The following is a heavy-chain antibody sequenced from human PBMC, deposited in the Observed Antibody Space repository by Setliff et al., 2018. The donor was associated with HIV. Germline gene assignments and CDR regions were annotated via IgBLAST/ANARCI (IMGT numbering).Heavy chain of an antibody. CDR2: ISPATDKT. V-gene: IGHV1-18*01. CDR3: ARVGDPVYHAFDM. CDR1: GYTFTSYG. Sequence: ASVKVSCKASGYTFTSYGISWVRQAPGQGLEWMGWISPATDKTNYAQKLQGRLTMTTDTSTSTAYMELRGLRYDDTAVYYCARVGDPVYHAFDMWGQGTVVTVSS. D-gene: IGHD2-21*02. J-gene: IGHJ3*02.